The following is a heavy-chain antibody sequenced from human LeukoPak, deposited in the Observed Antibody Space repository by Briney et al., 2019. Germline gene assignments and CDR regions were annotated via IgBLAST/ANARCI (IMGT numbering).Heavy chain of an antibody. D-gene: IGHD3-22*01. J-gene: IGHJ4*02. CDR1: GGTFSSYA. CDR2: ITPIFGTA. V-gene: IGHV1-69*01. Sequence: ASVKVSCKASGGTFSSYAISWVRQAPGQGLEWMGGITPIFGTANYAQKFQGRVTITADESTSTAYMELSSLRSEDTAVYYCARTTYDSSGYYLGDYWGQGTLVTVSS. CDR3: ARTTYDSSGYYLGDY.